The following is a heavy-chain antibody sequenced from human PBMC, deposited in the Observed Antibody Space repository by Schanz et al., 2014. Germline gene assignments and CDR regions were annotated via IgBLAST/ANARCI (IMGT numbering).Heavy chain of an antibody. V-gene: IGHV3-30*18. D-gene: IGHD6-13*01. J-gene: IGHJ4*02. CDR1: GITLSGYG. Sequence: QVQLVESGGGVVQPGRSLRLSCAASGITLSGYGLHWVRQAPGKGLEWVGFISFDGRNTGYAHSVKGRFTISRDNSKNTVNLQMNILRAEDTAVYYCAKEKEEVAADGSVFDYWGQGTLVTVSS. CDR3: AKEKEEVAADGSVFDY. CDR2: ISFDGRNT.